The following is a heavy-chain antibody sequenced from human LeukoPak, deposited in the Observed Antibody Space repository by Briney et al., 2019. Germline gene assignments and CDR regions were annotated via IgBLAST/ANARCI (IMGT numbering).Heavy chain of an antibody. J-gene: IGHJ4*02. V-gene: IGHV1-8*01. CDR1: GYTFTSYD. CDR2: MNPNSSNT. CDR3: ARSPKAAYSKRNPRFDY. D-gene: IGHD6-13*01. Sequence: GASVKVSCKASGYTFTSYDINWVRQATGQGLERMGWMNPNSSNTGYAQKFQGRVTMTRNTSISTAYMELSSLRSEDTAVYYCARSPKAAYSKRNPRFDYWGQGTLVTVSS.